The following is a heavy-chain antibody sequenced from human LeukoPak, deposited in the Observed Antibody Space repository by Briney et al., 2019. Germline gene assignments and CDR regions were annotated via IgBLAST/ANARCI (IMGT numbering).Heavy chain of an antibody. V-gene: IGHV4-39*01. CDR3: ASLPVGY. J-gene: IGHJ4*02. CDR1: GGSISSSSYY. D-gene: IGHD4-23*01. Sequence: SETLSLTCTVSGGSISSSSYYWGWIRQPPGKGLEWIGSIYYSGSTYYNPSLRSRVTISVDTSKNQFSLKLSSVIAADTAVYYCASLPVGYWGQGTLVTVSS. CDR2: IYYSGST.